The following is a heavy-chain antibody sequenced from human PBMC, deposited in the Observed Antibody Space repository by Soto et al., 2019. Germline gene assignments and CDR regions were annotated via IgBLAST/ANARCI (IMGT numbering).Heavy chain of an antibody. CDR3: LPGVQEAFDL. CDR1: GFTFSSYP. V-gene: IGHV3-64D*06. CDR2: ISSVGGST. J-gene: IGHJ3*01. Sequence: RRPSCSAYGFTFSSYPMHWVRQAPETGLEYVSRISSVGGSTYYADSVTGRFSISRDNSNNTVDCQVKNLGVEDKAVFFCLPGVQEAFDLWGQGTQVT.